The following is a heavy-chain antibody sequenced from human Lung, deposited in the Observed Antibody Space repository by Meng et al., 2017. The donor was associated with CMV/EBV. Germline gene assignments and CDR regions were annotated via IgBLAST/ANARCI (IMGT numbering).Heavy chain of an antibody. Sequence: SXXVSXKASGGTFNMYAVSWVRQAPGQGLEWVGGIIPIFGTPNYPQKFQGRVTISTDESTHTVYMGLSSLTSEDTAVYYCTRDRRGRSNWEYYFDYWGQGXLVTVSS. V-gene: IGHV1-69*05. CDR1: GGTFNMYA. J-gene: IGHJ4*02. CDR3: TRDRRGRSNWEYYFDY. CDR2: IIPIFGTP. D-gene: IGHD7-27*01.